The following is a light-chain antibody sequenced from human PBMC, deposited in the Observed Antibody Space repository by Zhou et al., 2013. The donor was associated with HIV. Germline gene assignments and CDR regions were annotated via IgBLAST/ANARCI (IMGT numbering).Light chain of an antibody. CDR3: QRGFA. J-gene: IGKJ3*01. CDR2: ETS. CDR1: QSVSSSH. V-gene: IGKV3D-20*02. Sequence: EIVLTQSPDTLSLSLGDRATLSCRAGQSVSSSHLAWYQQKPGRAPTLLIYETSNRITGIPDRFSGSGSGTDFTLTINRLEPEDFAVYFCQRGFAFGPGTKVEI.